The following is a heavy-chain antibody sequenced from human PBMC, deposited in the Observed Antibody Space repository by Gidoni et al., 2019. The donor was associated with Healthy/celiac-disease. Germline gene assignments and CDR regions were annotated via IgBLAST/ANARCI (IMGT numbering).Heavy chain of an antibody. V-gene: IGHV3-23*01. J-gene: IGHJ6*02. CDR1: GLTFSSYS. CDR3: ALKRGGPSGSYPRLPYYYYYYGMDV. CDR2: ISGSGGST. Sequence: EVQLLESGGGLVQPGGSLRLSCAASGLTFSSYSMSWVRQAPGKGLGWVSAISGSGGSTYYADSVKGRFTISRDNSKNTLYLQMNILRAEDTAVYYCALKRGGPSGSYPRLPYYYYYYGMDVWGQGTTVTVSS. D-gene: IGHD1-26*01.